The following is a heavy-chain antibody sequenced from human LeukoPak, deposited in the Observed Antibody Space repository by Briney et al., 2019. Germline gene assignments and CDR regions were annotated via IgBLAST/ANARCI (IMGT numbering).Heavy chain of an antibody. Sequence: PGRSLRLSCAASGFTFSSYAMHWVRQAPGKGLEWVAVISYDGGNKYYADSVKGRFTISRDNSKNTLYLQMNSLRAEDTAVYYCAREGVRIAVADYYFDYWGQGTLVTVSS. CDR2: ISYDGGNK. CDR3: AREGVRIAVADYYFDY. D-gene: IGHD6-19*01. V-gene: IGHV3-30-3*01. CDR1: GFTFSSYA. J-gene: IGHJ4*02.